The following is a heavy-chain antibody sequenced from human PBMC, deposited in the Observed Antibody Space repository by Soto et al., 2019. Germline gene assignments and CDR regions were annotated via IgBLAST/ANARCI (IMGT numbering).Heavy chain of an antibody. D-gene: IGHD1-26*01. CDR1: FTVSSNY. CDR3: ARELGATNNY. V-gene: IGHV3-53*01. Sequence: FTVSSNYMSWVRQAPGKGLEWVSVIYSGGSTYYADSVKGRFTISRDNSKNTLYLQMNSLRAEDTAVYYCARELGATNNYWGQGTLVTVSS. J-gene: IGHJ4*02. CDR2: IYSGGST.